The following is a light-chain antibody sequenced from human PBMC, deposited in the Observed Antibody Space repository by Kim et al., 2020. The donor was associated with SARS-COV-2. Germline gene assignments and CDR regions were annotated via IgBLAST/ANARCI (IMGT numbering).Light chain of an antibody. V-gene: IGKV1-5*03. CDR3: QQYNGYHS. Sequence: DIQMTQSPSTLAAFVGDRVTITCRASQSISRWLACYQQKPVKAPKLLTYEASTLESAVPSRFSGSASGTEFTLTNSSLQPGDFATYYGQQYNGYHSLGRGT. J-gene: IGKJ2*01. CDR1: QSISRW. CDR2: EAS.